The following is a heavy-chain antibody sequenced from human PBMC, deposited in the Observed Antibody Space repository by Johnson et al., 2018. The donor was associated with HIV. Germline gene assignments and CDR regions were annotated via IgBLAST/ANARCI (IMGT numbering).Heavy chain of an antibody. Sequence: QVQLVESGGGVVQPGRSLRLSCAASGFTFSNYPMHWVRQAPGKGLEWVAVISYDGSNKYYADSVKGRFTISRDNSKNTLYLQMNSLRAEDTAVYYCAREDPVRGYSGYVDAFDIWGQGTMVTVSS. V-gene: IGHV3-30-3*01. D-gene: IGHD5-12*01. CDR3: AREDPVRGYSGYVDAFDI. CDR2: ISYDGSNK. CDR1: GFTFSNYP. J-gene: IGHJ3*02.